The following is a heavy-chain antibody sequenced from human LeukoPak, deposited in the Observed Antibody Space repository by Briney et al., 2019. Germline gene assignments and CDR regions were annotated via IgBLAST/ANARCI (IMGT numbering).Heavy chain of an antibody. CDR2: IYYSGNT. V-gene: IGHV4-39*01. Sequence: SETLSLTCTVSGGSISSSSYFWGWIRQPPGKGLEWIGSIYYSGNTYYNPPLKSRVTISLDTSKNQFSLKLGSVTAADTAVYYCARRNRWEPLDFWGQGTLVTVSS. CDR3: ARRNRWEPLDF. J-gene: IGHJ4*02. CDR1: GGSISSSSYF. D-gene: IGHD1-26*01.